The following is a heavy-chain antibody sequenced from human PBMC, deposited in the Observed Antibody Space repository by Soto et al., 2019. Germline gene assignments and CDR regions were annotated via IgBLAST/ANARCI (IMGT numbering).Heavy chain of an antibody. CDR1: GFTFSGDW. Sequence: EVQLVESGGALVQPGGSLRLSCAASGFTFSGDWMHWIRQPPGKGLVWVSCIGHDGSRTRYADSMKGRFTISRDNAKNELYLQMTSLRAEDTAVYYCVRENRVSNMGVRAWGRGTLVIVSS. CDR3: VRENRVSNMGVRA. J-gene: IGHJ4*02. CDR2: IGHDGSRT. D-gene: IGHD2-8*01. V-gene: IGHV3-74*01.